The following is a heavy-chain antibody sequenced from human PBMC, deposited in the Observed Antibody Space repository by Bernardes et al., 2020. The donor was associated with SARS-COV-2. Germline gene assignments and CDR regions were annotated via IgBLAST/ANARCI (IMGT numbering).Heavy chain of an antibody. CDR1: GFTFSNFA. V-gene: IGHV3-23*01. J-gene: IGHJ4*02. D-gene: IGHD3-3*01. CDR2: INGNGDAT. CDR3: AKVGYFDFWSNYAHFEY. Sequence: GGSLRLSCAASGFTFSNFAMSWVRQAPGKGLEWVSTINGNGDATYYGDSVKGRFTISRDNSKHTLYLQMNSLTAEDTAGYFCAKVGYFDFWSNYAHFEYWGQGTLVTVSS.